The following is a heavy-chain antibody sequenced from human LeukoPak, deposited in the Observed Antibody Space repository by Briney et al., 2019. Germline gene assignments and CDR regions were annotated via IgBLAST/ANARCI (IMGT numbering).Heavy chain of an antibody. CDR3: ARHGRMITFGGVIEHFDY. D-gene: IGHD3-16*02. CDR2: IYPGDSDT. J-gene: IGHJ4*02. Sequence: GESLKISCKGSGYSFTSYWIGWVRPMPGKGLEWMGIIYPGDSDTRYSPSFQGQVTISADKSISTAYLQWSSLKASDTAMYYCARHGRMITFGGVIEHFDYWGQGTLVTVSS. V-gene: IGHV5-51*01. CDR1: GYSFTSYW.